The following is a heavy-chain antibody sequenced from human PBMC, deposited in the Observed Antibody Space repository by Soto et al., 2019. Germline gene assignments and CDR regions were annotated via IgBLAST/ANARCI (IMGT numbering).Heavy chain of an antibody. CDR2: IVPGSGAP. V-gene: IGHV1-69*12. D-gene: IGHD7-27*01. CDR1: GGTFNNYA. CDR3: VREAVGKGWFDP. J-gene: IGHJ5*02. Sequence: QVQLVQSGAEVKQPGSSVKVSCKASGGTFNNYAFSWVRQAPGQGLEWVGGIVPGSGAPNYAQKFKGRVTLIADESTGPAYMELSSLRLEDTAVYYCVREAVGKGWFDPWGQGSLVTVSS.